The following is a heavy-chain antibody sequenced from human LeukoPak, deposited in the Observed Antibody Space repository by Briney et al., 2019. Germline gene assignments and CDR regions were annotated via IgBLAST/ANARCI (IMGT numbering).Heavy chain of an antibody. CDR2: IYTSGST. CDR1: GGSISSYY. J-gene: IGHJ4*02. Sequence: SETLSLTCTVSGGSISSYYWSWIRQPAGKGLEWIGRIYTSGSTNYNPSLKSRVTISVGKSKNQFSLKLSSVTAADTAVYYCARGGKYYDSSGYTFDYWGQGTLVTVSS. D-gene: IGHD3-22*01. CDR3: ARGGKYYDSSGYTFDY. V-gene: IGHV4-4*07.